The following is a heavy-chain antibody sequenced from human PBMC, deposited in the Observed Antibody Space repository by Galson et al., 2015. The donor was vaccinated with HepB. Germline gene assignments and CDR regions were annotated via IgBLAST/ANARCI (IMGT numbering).Heavy chain of an antibody. CDR2: IIPIFGTA. CDR3: ARQLGYQLPFDP. J-gene: IGHJ5*02. Sequence: SVKVSCKASGGTFSSYAISWVRQAPGQGLEWMGGIIPIFGTANYAQKLQGRVTLTRDTSANTAYMELSSLRYEDTAVYYCARQLGYQLPFDPWGQGTPVTVSS. V-gene: IGHV1-69*05. CDR1: GGTFSSYA. D-gene: IGHD2-2*01.